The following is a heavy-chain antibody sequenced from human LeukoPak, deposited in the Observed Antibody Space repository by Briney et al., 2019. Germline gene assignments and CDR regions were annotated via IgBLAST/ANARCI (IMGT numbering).Heavy chain of an antibody. CDR3: TTTLRYFDWLLYPTDAFDI. J-gene: IGHJ3*02. CDR1: GFTFRNAW. CDR2: IKSKTDGGTT. D-gene: IGHD3-9*01. V-gene: IGHV3-15*01. Sequence: GGSLRLSCAASGFTFRNAWMSWVRQAPGKGLEWVGRIKSKTDGGTTDYAAPVKGRFTISRDDSKNTLYLQMNSLKTEDPAVYYCTTTLRYFDWLLYPTDAFDIWGQGTMVTVSS.